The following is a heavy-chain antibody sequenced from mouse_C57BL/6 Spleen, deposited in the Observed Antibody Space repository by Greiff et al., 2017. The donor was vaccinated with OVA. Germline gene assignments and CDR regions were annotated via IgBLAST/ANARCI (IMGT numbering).Heavy chain of an antibody. D-gene: IGHD1-1*01. V-gene: IGHV1-50*01. Sequence: VQLQQPGAELVKPGASVKLSCKASGYTFTSYWMQWVKQRPGQGLEWIGEIDPSDSYTNYNQKFKGKATLTVDTSSSTAYMQLSSLTSEDAAVYYCARPPYYYGSPPGYFDVWGTGTTVTVSS. CDR3: ARPPYYYGSPPGYFDV. J-gene: IGHJ1*03. CDR1: GYTFTSYW. CDR2: IDPSDSYT.